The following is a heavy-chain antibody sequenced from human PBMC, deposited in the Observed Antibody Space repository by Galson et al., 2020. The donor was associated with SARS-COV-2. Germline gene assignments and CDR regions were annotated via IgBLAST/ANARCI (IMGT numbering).Heavy chain of an antibody. Sequence: SVKGRFIISRDNSKNTLSLQMTSLRAGDTALYYCAKDPGYSYGTYFDYWGQGTLVTVSS. D-gene: IGHD5-18*01. V-gene: IGHV3-23*01. J-gene: IGHJ4*02. CDR3: AKDPGYSYGTYFDY.